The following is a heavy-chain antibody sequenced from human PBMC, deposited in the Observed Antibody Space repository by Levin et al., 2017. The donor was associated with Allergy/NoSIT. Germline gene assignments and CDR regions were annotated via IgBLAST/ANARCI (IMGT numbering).Heavy chain of an antibody. V-gene: IGHV5-51*01. CDR2: IYPGDSDT. Sequence: KVSCKGSGYSFTSYWIGWVRQMPGKGLEWMGIIYPGDSDTRYSPSFQGQVTISADKSISTAYLQWSSLKASDTAMYYCARPIFDYGDYVDAFDIWGQGTMVTVSS. CDR1: GYSFTSYW. D-gene: IGHD4-17*01. CDR3: ARPIFDYGDYVDAFDI. J-gene: IGHJ3*02.